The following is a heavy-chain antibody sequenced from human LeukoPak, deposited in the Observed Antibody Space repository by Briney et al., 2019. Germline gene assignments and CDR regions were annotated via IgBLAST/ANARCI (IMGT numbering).Heavy chain of an antibody. CDR3: AKVGSHGGNFDY. Sequence: GRSLRLSCVASGFTFGKYWMSWVRQAPGKGLEWVSAISGSGGSTYYADSVKGRFTISRDNSKNTLYLQMNSLRVEDTAVYYCAKVGSHGGNFDYWGQGTLVTVSS. CDR2: ISGSGGST. CDR1: GFTFGKYW. D-gene: IGHD2-15*01. J-gene: IGHJ4*02. V-gene: IGHV3-23*01.